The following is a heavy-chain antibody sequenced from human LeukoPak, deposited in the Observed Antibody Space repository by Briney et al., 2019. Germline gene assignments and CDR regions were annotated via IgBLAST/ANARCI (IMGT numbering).Heavy chain of an antibody. D-gene: IGHD5-18*01. Sequence: SETLSPTCTVSGGSVSSYFWSWIRQPPGKGLEWIGYIYFTGSTKYNPSLKSRVTISLDTSKNQFSLKLNSVTAADTAVYYCARSERGYSYGWYDYWGQGTLVTVSS. CDR2: IYFTGST. CDR1: GGSVSSYF. V-gene: IGHV4-59*02. CDR3: ARSERGYSYGWYDY. J-gene: IGHJ4*02.